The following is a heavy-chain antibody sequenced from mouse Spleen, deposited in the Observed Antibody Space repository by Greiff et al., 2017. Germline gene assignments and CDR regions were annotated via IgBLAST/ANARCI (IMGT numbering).Heavy chain of an antibody. CDR3: AREGLTTATTWFAY. J-gene: IGHJ3*01. CDR1: GYTFTNYW. V-gene: IGHV1-63*02. CDR2: IYPGGGYT. Sequence: QVQLKESGAELVRPGTSVKISCKASGYTFTNYWLGWVKQRPGHGLEWIGDIYPGGGYTNYNEKFKGKATLTADTSSSTAYMQLSSLTSEDSAVYFCAREGLTTATTWFAYWGQGTLVTVSA. D-gene: IGHD1-2*01.